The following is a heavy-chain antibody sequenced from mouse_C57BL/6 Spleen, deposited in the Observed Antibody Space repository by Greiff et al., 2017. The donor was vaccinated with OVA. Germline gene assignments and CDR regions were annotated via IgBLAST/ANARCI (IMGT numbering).Heavy chain of an antibody. D-gene: IGHD3-3*01. V-gene: IGHV1-42*01. CDR2: INPSTGGT. CDR3: ARRGLYYAMDY. CDR1: GYSFTGYY. Sequence: EVKLVESGPELVKPGASVKISCKASGYSFTGYYMNWVKQSPEKSLEWIGEINPSTGGTTYNQKFKAKATLTVDKSSSTAYMQLKSLTSEDSAVYYCARRGLYYAMDYWGQGTSVTVSS. J-gene: IGHJ4*01.